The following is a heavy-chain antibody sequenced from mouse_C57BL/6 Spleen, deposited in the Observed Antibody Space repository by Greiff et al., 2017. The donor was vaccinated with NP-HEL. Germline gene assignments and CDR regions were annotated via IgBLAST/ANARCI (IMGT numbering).Heavy chain of an antibody. CDR2: ISYDGSN. V-gene: IGHV3-6*01. D-gene: IGHD4-1*01. J-gene: IGHJ2*01. Sequence: VQLKESGPGLVKPSQSLSLTCSVTGYSITSGYYWNWIRQFPGNKLEWMGYISYDGSNNYNPSLKNRISITRDTSKNQFFLKLNSVTTEDTATYYCARDWDEGYYFDYRGQGTTLTVSS. CDR1: GYSITSGYY. CDR3: ARDWDEGYYFDY.